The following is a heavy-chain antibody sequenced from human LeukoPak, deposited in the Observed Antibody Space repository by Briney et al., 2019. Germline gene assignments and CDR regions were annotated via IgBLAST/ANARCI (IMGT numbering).Heavy chain of an antibody. CDR3: ARELYGHYNAFDI. J-gene: IGHJ3*02. CDR2: IYSGGST. Sequence: GGSLRLSCAASGFTVSSNYMSWVRQAPGKGLEWVSVIYSGGSTYYADSVKGRFTISRDNSKNTLYLQMNSLRAEDTAVYYCARELYGHYNAFDIWGQGTMVTVSS. V-gene: IGHV3-53*01. CDR1: GFTVSSNY. D-gene: IGHD4-17*01.